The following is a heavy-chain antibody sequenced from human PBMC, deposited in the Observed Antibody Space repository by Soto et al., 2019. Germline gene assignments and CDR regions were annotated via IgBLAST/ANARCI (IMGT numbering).Heavy chain of an antibody. Sequence: LRLSCVASGFIFEDYAMNWVRQGPGKGLEWVSGISWNSGTIGYADAVKGRFTISRDNAKNSLHLQMNSLRAEDTALYYCAKDVGSYYYDTSAYHYDYWGRGTKVTVSS. J-gene: IGHJ4*02. CDR3: AKDVGSYYYDTSAYHYDY. CDR1: GFIFEDYA. CDR2: ISWNSGTI. V-gene: IGHV3-9*01. D-gene: IGHD3-22*01.